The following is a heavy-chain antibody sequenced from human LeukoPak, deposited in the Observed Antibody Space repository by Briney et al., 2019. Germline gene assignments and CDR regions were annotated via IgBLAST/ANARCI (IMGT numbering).Heavy chain of an antibody. Sequence: GASVKVSCKASGGTFSSYAISWVRQAPGQGLECMGGIIPIFGTANYAQKFQGRVTITADKSTSTAYMELSSLRSEDTAVYYCARAIAGRPKRGYYYYMDVWGKGTTVTVSS. D-gene: IGHD6-6*01. J-gene: IGHJ6*03. V-gene: IGHV1-69*06. CDR3: ARAIAGRPKRGYYYYMDV. CDR2: IIPIFGTA. CDR1: GGTFSSYA.